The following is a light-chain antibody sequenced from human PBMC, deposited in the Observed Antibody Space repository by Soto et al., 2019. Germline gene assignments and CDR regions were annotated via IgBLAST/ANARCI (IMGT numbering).Light chain of an antibody. CDR2: DVI. CDR1: GSDIGAYNY. V-gene: IGLV2-8*01. CDR3: SLYTSDNTYV. J-gene: IGLJ1*01. Sequence: QSVLTQPPSASGSPGQSVTISCTGTGSDIGAYNYVSWYQQYPGKAPKVMIYDVIKRPSGVPDRFSGSKSGNTASLTISGLQTADEANYFCSLYTSDNTYVFGAGTKLTVL.